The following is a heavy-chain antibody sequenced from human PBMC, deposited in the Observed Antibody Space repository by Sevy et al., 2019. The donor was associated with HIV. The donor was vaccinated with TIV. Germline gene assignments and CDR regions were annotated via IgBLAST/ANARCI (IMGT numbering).Heavy chain of an antibody. V-gene: IGHV3-74*01. CDR2: INRDGRST. CDR1: ELTFDSDW. CDR3: ARGTRGVLDY. J-gene: IGHJ4*02. D-gene: IGHD3-10*01. Sequence: GGSLRLSCTASELTFDSDWMHWVRQVPGKGLVWVSRINRDGRSTSYADSVRGRFTISRDIGKSTVYLEMNSVRVEDTALYYCARGTRGVLDYWGQGILVTVSS.